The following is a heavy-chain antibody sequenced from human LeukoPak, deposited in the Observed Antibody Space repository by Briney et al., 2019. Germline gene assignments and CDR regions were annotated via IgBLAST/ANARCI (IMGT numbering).Heavy chain of an antibody. CDR3: TRGGYDSAGIDY. V-gene: IGHV4-4*07. J-gene: IGHJ4*02. D-gene: IGHD5-12*01. Sequence: SETLSLTCTVSGGSINGYYWTWIRRPAGEGLEWIGYSHSSGSTNYNPSLKGRVTMTLDMSKNQVSLRLTSVTAADTAVYYCTRGGYDSAGIDYWGQGTLVTVSS. CDR1: GGSINGYY. CDR2: SHSSGST.